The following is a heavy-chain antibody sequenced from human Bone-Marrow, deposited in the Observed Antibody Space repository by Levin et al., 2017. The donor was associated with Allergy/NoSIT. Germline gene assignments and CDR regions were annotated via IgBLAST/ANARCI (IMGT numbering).Heavy chain of an antibody. V-gene: IGHV3-15*05. CDR2: IKTQAEGATT. CDR1: EFTFSNAW. Sequence: PGGSLRLSCVASEFTFSNAWMSWVRQAPGKGLEWLGHIKTQAEGATTEFAAPVKGRFSISRDDSKNTVYLTIKSLKIEDTGVYYCTTEGVTTSDYWGQGVLVTVSS. CDR3: TTEGVTTSDY. J-gene: IGHJ4*02. D-gene: IGHD4-17*01.